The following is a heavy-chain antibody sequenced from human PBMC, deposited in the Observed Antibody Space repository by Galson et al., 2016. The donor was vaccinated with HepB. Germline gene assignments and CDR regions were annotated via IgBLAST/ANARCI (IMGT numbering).Heavy chain of an antibody. CDR3: ARLSPRELLGEFSRGFFDA. CDR1: GFSLSTEGMR. J-gene: IGHJ4*02. Sequence: PALVKPTQTLTLTCTFSGFSLSTEGMRVTWIRQPPGKALEWLARIDWDDDEYYSTSLRTRLTISKDTAKDQVVLTMTDMDPADTATDYCARLSPRELLGEFSRGFFDAWGPGMLVTVSS. CDR2: IDWDDDE. D-gene: IGHD3-16*02. V-gene: IGHV2-70*04.